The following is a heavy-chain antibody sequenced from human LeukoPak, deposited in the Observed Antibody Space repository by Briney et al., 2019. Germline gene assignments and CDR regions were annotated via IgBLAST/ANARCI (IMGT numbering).Heavy chain of an antibody. CDR1: GFTFSSYA. CDR2: ISGSGGST. D-gene: IGHD3-10*01. J-gene: IGHJ4*02. V-gene: IGHV3-23*01. Sequence: PGGSLRLSCAASGFTFSSYAMSWVRQAPGKGLEWVSAISGSGGSTYYADSVKGRFTISRDNSKSTLYLQMNSLRAEDTAVYYCAKPLWFGELGTYFDYWGQGTLVTVSS. CDR3: AKPLWFGELGTYFDY.